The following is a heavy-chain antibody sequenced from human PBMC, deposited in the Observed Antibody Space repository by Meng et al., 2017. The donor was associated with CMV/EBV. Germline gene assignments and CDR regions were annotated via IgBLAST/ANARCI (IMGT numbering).Heavy chain of an antibody. V-gene: IGHV4-39*07. Sequence: QLRLQEWGPGLVKPSETLSLTCTVSGGSISSSSYYWGWIRHPPGKGLEWIGSIYYSGSTYYNPSLKSRVTISVDTSKNQFSLKLSSVTAADTAVYYCARYYYDSSGYFDYWGQGTLVTVSS. D-gene: IGHD3-22*01. CDR3: ARYYYDSSGYFDY. J-gene: IGHJ4*02. CDR2: IYYSGST. CDR1: GGSISSSSYY.